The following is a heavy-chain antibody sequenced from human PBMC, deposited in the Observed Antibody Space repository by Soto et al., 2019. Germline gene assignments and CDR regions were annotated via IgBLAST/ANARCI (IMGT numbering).Heavy chain of an antibody. CDR1: GFTFDDYA. Sequence: EVQLVESGGGLVQPGRSLRLSCAASGFTFDDYAMHWVRQAPGKGLEWVSGISWNSGSIGYADSVKGRFTISRDNAKDSLYLQMTSLRAEDTGLYYWAKDNYGSGEIGYWGQGTLVTVSS. CDR3: AKDNYGSGEIGY. D-gene: IGHD3-10*01. V-gene: IGHV3-9*01. CDR2: ISWNSGSI. J-gene: IGHJ4*02.